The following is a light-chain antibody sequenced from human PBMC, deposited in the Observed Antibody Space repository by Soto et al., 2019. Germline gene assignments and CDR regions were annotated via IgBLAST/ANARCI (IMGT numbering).Light chain of an antibody. V-gene: IGKV1-5*03. Sequence: DIQMTQSPSTLSASVGDRVTITCRASQSISYWLAWYQQKPGKAPNLLIYKASSLESGVPSRFSGSGSGTEFTLTISSLQPDDFATDYCQQCNNYWTFGRGTKVEIK. CDR1: QSISYW. CDR2: KAS. CDR3: QQCNNYWT. J-gene: IGKJ1*01.